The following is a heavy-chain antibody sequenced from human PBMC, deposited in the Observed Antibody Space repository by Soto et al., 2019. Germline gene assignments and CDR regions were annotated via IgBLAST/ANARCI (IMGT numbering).Heavy chain of an antibody. CDR2: ISYGGSNK. D-gene: IGHD4-17*01. CDR1: GFTFSSYG. Sequence: QVQLVESGGGVVQPGRSLRLSCAASGFTFSSYGMHWVRQAPGKGLEWVAVISYGGSNKYYADSVKGRFTISRDNSKNTLYLQMNSLRAEDTAVYYCAKEGYGDYRQGHDFDYWGQGTLVTVSS. J-gene: IGHJ4*02. V-gene: IGHV3-30*18. CDR3: AKEGYGDYRQGHDFDY.